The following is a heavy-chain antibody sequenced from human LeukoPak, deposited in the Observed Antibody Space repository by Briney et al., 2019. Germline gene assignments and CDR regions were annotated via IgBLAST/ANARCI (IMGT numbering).Heavy chain of an antibody. D-gene: IGHD1-1*01. J-gene: IGHJ4*02. V-gene: IGHV4-59*01. CDR2: IYYSGST. CDR1: GGSFSGYY. Sequence: PSETLSLTCAVYGGSFSGYYWSWIRQPPGKGLEWIGYIYYSGSTNYNPSLKSRVTISVDTSKNQFSLKLSSVAAADTAVYYCARVRYGYKDYWGQGTLVTVSS. CDR3: ARVRYGYKDY.